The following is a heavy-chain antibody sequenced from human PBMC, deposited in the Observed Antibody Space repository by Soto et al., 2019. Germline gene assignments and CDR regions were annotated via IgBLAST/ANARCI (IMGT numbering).Heavy chain of an antibody. CDR1: GGSISSGGYY. V-gene: IGHV4-31*03. Sequence: QVQLQESGPGLVKPSQTLSLTCTVSGGSISSGGYYWSWIRQHPGKGLEWIGYIYYSGSTYYNPSLKRRVTISVDTSKNQFSLKLSSVTAADTAVYYCARLWFGELSRAFDIWGQGTMVTVSS. J-gene: IGHJ3*02. D-gene: IGHD3-10*01. CDR2: IYYSGST. CDR3: ARLWFGELSRAFDI.